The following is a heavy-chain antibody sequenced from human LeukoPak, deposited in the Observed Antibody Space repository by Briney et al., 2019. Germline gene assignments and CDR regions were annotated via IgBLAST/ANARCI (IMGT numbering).Heavy chain of an antibody. V-gene: IGHV3-23*01. D-gene: IGHD3-9*01. CDR2: LSGSGDYT. J-gene: IGHJ4*02. Sequence: TGGSLRLSCAASGFTFSSYAMNWVRQAPGKGLEWVSSLSGSGDYTYYADSVKGRFTISRDNSKNTLYLQMNSLRAEDTAVYYCAKTTGYCSSSPLDYWGQGTLVTVSS. CDR3: AKTTGYCSSSPLDY. CDR1: GFTFSSYA.